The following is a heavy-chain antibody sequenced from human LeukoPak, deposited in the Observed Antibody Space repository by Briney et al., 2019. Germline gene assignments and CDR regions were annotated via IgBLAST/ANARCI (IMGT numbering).Heavy chain of an antibody. V-gene: IGHV1-18*01. J-gene: IGHJ6*03. Sequence: GASVKVSCKASGYTFTSYGISWVRQAPGQGLEWMGWISAHNGNTNYAQKLQGRVTMTTDTSTSTAYMELRSLRSDDTAVYYCAREKYYDFWSGYPKPPLGYMDVWGKGTTVTVSS. D-gene: IGHD3-3*01. CDR2: ISAHNGNT. CDR1: GYTFTSYG. CDR3: AREKYYDFWSGYPKPPLGYMDV.